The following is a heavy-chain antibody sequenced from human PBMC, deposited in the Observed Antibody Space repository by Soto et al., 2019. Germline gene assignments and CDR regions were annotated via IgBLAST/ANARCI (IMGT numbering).Heavy chain of an antibody. CDR3: AKDQDWNDGRDYYYGMDV. CDR2: ISGSGGST. Sequence: QPGGSLRLSCAASGFTFSSYAMSWFRQAPGKGLEWVSAISGSGGSTYYADSVKGRFTISRDNSKNTLYLQMNSLRAEDTAVYYCAKDQDWNDGRDYYYGMDVWGQGTTVTVSS. V-gene: IGHV3-23*01. D-gene: IGHD1-1*01. CDR1: GFTFSSYA. J-gene: IGHJ6*02.